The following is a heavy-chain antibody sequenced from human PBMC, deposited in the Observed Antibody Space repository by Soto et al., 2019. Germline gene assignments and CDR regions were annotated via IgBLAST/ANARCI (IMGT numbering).Heavy chain of an antibody. D-gene: IGHD3-22*01. CDR1: FYTFTIYG. Sequence: ASVXVSFKASFYTFTIYGIILFLQAPGQGLEWMGWISAYNGNTNYAQKLQGRVTMTTDTSTSTAYMELRSLRSDDTAVYYCARDRESSYYDSSGYDFDIWGQGTMV. CDR3: ARDRESSYYDSSGYDFDI. V-gene: IGHV1-18*04. J-gene: IGHJ3*02. CDR2: ISAYNGNT.